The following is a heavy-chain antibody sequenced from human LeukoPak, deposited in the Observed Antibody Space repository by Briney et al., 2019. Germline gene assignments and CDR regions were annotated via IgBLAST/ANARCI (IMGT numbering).Heavy chain of an antibody. CDR3: ATEYGGNSAGDY. CDR2: IYYSGST. J-gene: IGHJ4*02. Sequence: SETLSLTCTVSGGSISSSSYYWGWIRQPPGKGLERIGSIYYSGSTYYNPSLKSRVTISVDTSKNQFSLKLSSVTAADTAVYYCATEYGGNSAGDYWGQGTLVTVSS. CDR1: GGSISSSSYY. D-gene: IGHD4-23*01. V-gene: IGHV4-39*01.